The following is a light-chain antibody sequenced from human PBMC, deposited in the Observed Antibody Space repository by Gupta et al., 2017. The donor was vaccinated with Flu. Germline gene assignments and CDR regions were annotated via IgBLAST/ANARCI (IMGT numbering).Light chain of an antibody. J-gene: IGLJ1*01. CDR2: EVS. V-gene: IGLV2-14*01. CDR3: SSYTSSSTYV. Sequence: QSALTQPASVSGSPGPSITISCTGTSSDVGGYNYVSWYQQHPGKAPKLMIYEVSNRPSGVSNRFSGSKSGNTASLTISGLQAEDEDDYYCSSYTSSSTYVFGTGTKVTVL. CDR1: SSDVGGYNY.